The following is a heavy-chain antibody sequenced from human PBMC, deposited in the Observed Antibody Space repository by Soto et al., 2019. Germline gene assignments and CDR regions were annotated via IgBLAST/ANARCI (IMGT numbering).Heavy chain of an antibody. D-gene: IGHD6-13*01. CDR1: GFTFSSYA. Sequence: GGSLRLSCAASGFTFSSYAMSWVRQAPGKGLEWVSAISGSGGSTYYADSVKGRFTISRDNSKNTLYLQMNSLRAEDTAVYYCAKRGIAAAPYYYYYMDVWGKGTTVTVSS. CDR2: ISGSGGST. CDR3: AKRGIAAAPYYYYYMDV. V-gene: IGHV3-23*01. J-gene: IGHJ6*03.